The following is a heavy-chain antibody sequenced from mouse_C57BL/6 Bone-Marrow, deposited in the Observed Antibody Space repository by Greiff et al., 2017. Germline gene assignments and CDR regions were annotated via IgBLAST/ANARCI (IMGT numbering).Heavy chain of an antibody. CDR1: GYTFTSYW. CDR2: IDPSDSYT. D-gene: IGHD3-3*01. Sequence: QVQLQQPGAELVKPGASVKLSCKASGYTFTSYWMQWVKQRPGQGLEWIGEIDPSDSYTNYNQKFKGKATLTVATSSSTASMQLSSLTSEDSAVYFCARGGRGGSFDYTGPSTTLTVSS. V-gene: IGHV1-50*01. CDR3: ARGGRGGSFDY. J-gene: IGHJ2*01.